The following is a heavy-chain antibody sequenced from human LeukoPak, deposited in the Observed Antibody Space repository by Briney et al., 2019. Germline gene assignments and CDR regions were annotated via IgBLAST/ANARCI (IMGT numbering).Heavy chain of an antibody. CDR1: GFTFSDYY. Sequence: GGNLRFSCAASGFTFSDYYMSWIRQSPGHGLKWVSYISSSGYTTYHADSVKGRFTISRDNSKNTLYLQMHSLRAEDTAIYYCAKVSVCYGCYLDYWGQGTLVTVS. CDR2: ISSSGYTT. V-gene: IGHV3-11*01. J-gene: IGHJ4*02. CDR3: AKVSVCYGCYLDY. D-gene: IGHD3-16*01.